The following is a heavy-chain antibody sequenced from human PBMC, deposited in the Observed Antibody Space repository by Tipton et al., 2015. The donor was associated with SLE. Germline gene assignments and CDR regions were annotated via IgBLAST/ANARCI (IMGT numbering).Heavy chain of an antibody. V-gene: IGHV4-38-2*02. J-gene: IGHJ4*02. CDR2: IYHSGST. CDR1: GYSFSSGYY. Sequence: LRLSCTVSGYSFSSGYYWGWIRQPPGKGLEWIGSIYHSGSTYYNPSLKSRVTISVDTSKNQFSLKLSSVTAADTAVYYCARAGRAWNLFDYWGQGTLVTVSS. D-gene: IGHD1-1*01. CDR3: ARAGRAWNLFDY.